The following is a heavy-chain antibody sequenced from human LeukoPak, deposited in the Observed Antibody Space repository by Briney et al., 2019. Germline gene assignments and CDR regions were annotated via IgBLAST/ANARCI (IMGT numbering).Heavy chain of an antibody. CDR1: GGSISSYY. CDR2: IYYSGGT. J-gene: IGHJ5*02. Sequence: SETLSLTCTVSGGSISSYYWSWIRQPPGKGLEWIGYIYYSGGTNYNPSLKSRVTISVDTSKNQFSLKLSSVTAADTAVYYCARDHGRAASRYNWFDPWGQGTLVTVSS. V-gene: IGHV4-59*01. CDR3: ARDHGRAASRYNWFDP. D-gene: IGHD1-1*01.